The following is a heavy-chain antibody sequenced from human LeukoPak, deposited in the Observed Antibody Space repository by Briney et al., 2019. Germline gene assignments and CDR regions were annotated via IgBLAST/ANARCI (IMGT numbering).Heavy chain of an antibody. D-gene: IGHD5-24*01. CDR1: GFTFSSYA. J-gene: IGHJ4*02. CDR2: ISYDGSNK. CDR3: ARDLKGDGYNPGD. V-gene: IGHV3-30-3*01. Sequence: GGSLRLSCAASGFTFSSYAMHWVRQAPGKGLEWVAVISYDGSNKYYADSVKGRFTISRDNSKNTLYLQMNSLRAEDTAVYYCARDLKGDGYNPGDWGQGTLVTVSS.